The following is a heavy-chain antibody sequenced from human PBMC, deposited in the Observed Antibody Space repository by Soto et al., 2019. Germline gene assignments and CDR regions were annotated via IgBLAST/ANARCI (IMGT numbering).Heavy chain of an antibody. Sequence: EVQLLESGGVLVQPGGSLRLSCEASGFTFETTALSWVRQAPGKGLEWVATISGTGLSKYYADSMKSRFIISRDNSRNTLYLQMNSLRAEDTAIYYCASAGSVNEYMWETHFWGQGTPVTVSS. J-gene: IGHJ4*02. CDR2: ISGTGLSK. CDR3: ASAGSVNEYMWETHF. CDR1: GFTFETTA. V-gene: IGHV3-23*01. D-gene: IGHD1-26*01.